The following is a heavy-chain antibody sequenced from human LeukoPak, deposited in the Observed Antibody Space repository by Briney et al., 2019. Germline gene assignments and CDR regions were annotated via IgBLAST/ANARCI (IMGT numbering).Heavy chain of an antibody. D-gene: IGHD6-19*01. V-gene: IGHV1-2*02. CDR1: GYTFTGYY. Sequence: ASVKVSCKASGYTFTGYYMHWVRQAPGQGLEWMGWIDPNSGGTNYAQKFQGRVTMTRDTSISTAYMELSRLRSDDTAVYYCARVFRRWLVRNAFDIWGQGTMVTVSS. CDR3: ARVFRRWLVRNAFDI. CDR2: IDPNSGGT. J-gene: IGHJ3*02.